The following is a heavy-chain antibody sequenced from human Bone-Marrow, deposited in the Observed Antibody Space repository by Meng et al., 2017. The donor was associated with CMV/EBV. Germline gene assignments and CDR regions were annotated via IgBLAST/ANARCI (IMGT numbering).Heavy chain of an antibody. V-gene: IGHV4-61*01. Sequence: VSGRSVSSGSYYWSWIRQPPGKGLEWIGYIHYSGSTSYIVSLKSRVTMSVDTSKNQFSLNLNSVTAADTAVYYCARGGTYNGIYFDYWGQGTLVTVSS. CDR2: IHYSGST. J-gene: IGHJ4*02. CDR3: ARGGTYNGIYFDY. D-gene: IGHD1-26*01. CDR1: GRSVSSGSYY.